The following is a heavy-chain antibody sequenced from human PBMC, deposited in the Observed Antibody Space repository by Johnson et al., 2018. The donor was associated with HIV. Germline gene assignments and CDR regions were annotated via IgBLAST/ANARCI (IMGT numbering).Heavy chain of an antibody. D-gene: IGHD3-10*01. V-gene: IGHV3-11*04. CDR2: ISSSGSTI. Sequence: QVQLVESGGDLVKPGGSLRLSCAASGFTFSDYYMSWIRQAPGKGLEWVAYISSSGSTIYYADSVKGRFTISRDNAKNSLYLQMNSLRAEDTAVYYCAREVITMVQGVIGDDAFEIWGQGTMVTVSS. CDR3: AREVITMVQGVIGDDAFEI. J-gene: IGHJ3*02. CDR1: GFTFSDYY.